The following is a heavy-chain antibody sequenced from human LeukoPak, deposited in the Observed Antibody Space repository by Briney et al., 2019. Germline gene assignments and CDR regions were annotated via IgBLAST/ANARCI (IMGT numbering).Heavy chain of an antibody. J-gene: IGHJ3*02. V-gene: IGHV4-39*01. D-gene: IGHD1-26*01. CDR1: GGSISSSSYY. CDR3: ARQGEGGRAFDI. Sequence: SETLSLTCTVSGGSISSSSYYWGWIRQPPGKGLEWIGTIYYSGSTYYNPPLKSRVTISVDTSKNQFSLKVSSVTAADTAVYYCARQGEGGRAFDIWGQGTMVTVSS. CDR2: IYYSGST.